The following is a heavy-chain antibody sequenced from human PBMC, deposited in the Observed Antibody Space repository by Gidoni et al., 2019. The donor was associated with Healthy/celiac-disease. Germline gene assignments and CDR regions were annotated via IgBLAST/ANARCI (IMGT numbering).Heavy chain of an antibody. CDR3: AKDLRDSWTYAFDI. CDR2: ISGSGGST. V-gene: IGHV3-23*01. CDR1: GLTFSRYA. D-gene: IGHD2-21*02. Sequence: EVPLLESGVGLVQPGGSLRLYCAASGLTFSRYAMSWVRQAPGKGLEWVSAISGSGGSTYYADSVKGRFTISRDNSKDTLDLQMNSLRADDTAGDDCAKDLRDSWTYAFDIWGQGTMVTVSS. J-gene: IGHJ3*02.